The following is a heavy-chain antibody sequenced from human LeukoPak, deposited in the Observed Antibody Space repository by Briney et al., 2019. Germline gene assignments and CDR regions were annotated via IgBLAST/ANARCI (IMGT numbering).Heavy chain of an antibody. J-gene: IGHJ4*02. D-gene: IGHD2-21*01. Sequence: RASETLSLTCTVSGGSISSSSYYWGWIRQPPGKGLEWIGSIYYSGSTYYNPSLKSRVTISVDTSKNQFSLKLSSVTAADTAVYYCARAPHYVVVSVADFDYWGQGTLVTVSS. CDR1: GGSISSSSYY. CDR2: IYYSGST. CDR3: ARAPHYVVVSVADFDY. V-gene: IGHV4-39*01.